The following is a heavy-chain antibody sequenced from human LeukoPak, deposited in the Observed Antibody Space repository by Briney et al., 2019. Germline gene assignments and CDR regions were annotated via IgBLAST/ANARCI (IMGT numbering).Heavy chain of an antibody. CDR3: ASRKKGMATAGFDY. J-gene: IGHJ4*02. D-gene: IGHD5-24*01. Sequence: GESLKISCKGSGYTFTSYWTGWVRQMPGKGLEWMGIIFPGDSDTRYSPSFQGQVTISAEKSISTAYLQWSSLKASDTALYYCASRKKGMATAGFDYWGQGTLVTVSS. CDR2: IFPGDSDT. V-gene: IGHV5-51*01. CDR1: GYTFTSYW.